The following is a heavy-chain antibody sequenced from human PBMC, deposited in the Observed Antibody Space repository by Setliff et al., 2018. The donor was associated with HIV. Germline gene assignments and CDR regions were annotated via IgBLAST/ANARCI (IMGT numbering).Heavy chain of an antibody. D-gene: IGHD6-13*01. CDR2: ISGSGGST. Sequence: PGGSLRLSCAASTFSVSEYAMSWVRQAPGKGLEWVSSISGSGGSTYYAESVKGRFTISRDNSKDTLYLQMNSLRPEDTAVYYCAKTDSSSWLNPYNWFDPWGQGTLVTVSS. CDR1: TFSVSEYA. CDR3: AKTDSSSWLNPYNWFDP. V-gene: IGHV3-23*01. J-gene: IGHJ5*02.